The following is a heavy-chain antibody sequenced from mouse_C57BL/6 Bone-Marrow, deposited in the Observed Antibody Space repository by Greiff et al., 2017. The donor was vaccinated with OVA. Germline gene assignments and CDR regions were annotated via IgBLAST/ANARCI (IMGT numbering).Heavy chain of an antibody. CDR2: IFPGSGST. V-gene: IGHV1-75*01. Sequence: QVQLQQSGPELVKPGASVKISCKASGYTFTDYYINWVKQRPGQGLEWIGWIFPGSGSTYYNEKFKGKATLTVDKSSSTAYMLLSSLTSEDSAVYFCARRGQLRPDYYAMDYWGQGTSVTVSS. J-gene: IGHJ4*01. CDR3: ARRGQLRPDYYAMDY. D-gene: IGHD3-2*02. CDR1: GYTFTDYY.